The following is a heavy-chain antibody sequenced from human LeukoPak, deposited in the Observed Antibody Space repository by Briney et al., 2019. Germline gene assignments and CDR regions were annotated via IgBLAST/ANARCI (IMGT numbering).Heavy chain of an antibody. J-gene: IGHJ4*02. Sequence: SGGSLRLSCAASRFTFSSYSMNWVRQAPGKGLEWLAVISYDGSNKYYADSVKGRFTISRDNSKNTLYLQMNSLRAEDTAVYYCAKLSDSSSGGDFDYWGQGTLVTVSS. CDR3: AKLSDSSSGGDFDY. D-gene: IGHD6-13*01. CDR1: RFTFSSYS. CDR2: ISYDGSNK. V-gene: IGHV3-30*18.